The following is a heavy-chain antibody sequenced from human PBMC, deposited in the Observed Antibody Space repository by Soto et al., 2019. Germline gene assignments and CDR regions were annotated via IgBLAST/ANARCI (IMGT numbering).Heavy chain of an antibody. Sequence: QVQLVQSGAEVKKPGASVKVSCKASGYTFTSYGISWVRQAPGQGLEWMGWISAYNGNTNYAQKLQGRVTMTTDTSTSTAYMELRSLRSDDTAVYYCVREGALEYSSSAPRYFDLWGRGTLVTVSS. CDR3: VREGALEYSSSAPRYFDL. V-gene: IGHV1-18*01. CDR1: GYTFTSYG. CDR2: ISAYNGNT. J-gene: IGHJ2*01. D-gene: IGHD6-6*01.